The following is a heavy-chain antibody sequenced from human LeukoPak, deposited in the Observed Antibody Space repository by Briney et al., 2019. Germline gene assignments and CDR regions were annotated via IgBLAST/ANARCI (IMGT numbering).Heavy chain of an antibody. CDR1: GGSISGYY. CDR3: ASREPYGSGSHYGMDV. Sequence: SETLSLTCSVSGGSISGYYWTWVRQPPGKGLEWIGCISDSGNTYYSPSLRSRVTISRDTSKNQFSLKLGSVTAADTAMYYCASREPYGSGSHYGMDVWGQGTTVTVSS. D-gene: IGHD3-10*01. V-gene: IGHV4-59*08. J-gene: IGHJ6*02. CDR2: ISDSGNT.